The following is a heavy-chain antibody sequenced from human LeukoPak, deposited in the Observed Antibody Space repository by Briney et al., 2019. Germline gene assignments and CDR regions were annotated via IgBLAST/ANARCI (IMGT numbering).Heavy chain of an antibody. V-gene: IGHV4-38-2*02. J-gene: IGHJ3*02. CDR1: GYSISSGYY. CDR3: ASHYDSSGYEAFDI. Sequence: SETLSLTCTVSGYSISSGYYWGWIRQPPGKGLEWIGSIYHSGSTNYNPSLKSRVTISVDTSKNQFSLKLSSVTAADTAVYYCASHYDSSGYEAFDIWGQGTMVTVSS. D-gene: IGHD3-22*01. CDR2: IYHSGST.